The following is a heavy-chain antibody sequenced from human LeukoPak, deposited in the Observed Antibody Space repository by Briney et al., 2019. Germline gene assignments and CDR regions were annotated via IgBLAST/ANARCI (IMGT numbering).Heavy chain of an antibody. V-gene: IGHV4-59*01. CDR3: ARGLVGLTPHAGVFQI. CDR2: IYSNGNT. J-gene: IGHJ3*02. CDR1: GGSFSSSY. D-gene: IGHD1-26*01. Sequence: SETLSLTCIVSGGSFSSSYWSWIRQPPGKGLEWMAYIYSNGNTNSNPSLKSRVTIAVDTSQSQFSLKLSSVTAADTAVYYCARGLVGLTPHAGVFQIWGQGTKVTVSS.